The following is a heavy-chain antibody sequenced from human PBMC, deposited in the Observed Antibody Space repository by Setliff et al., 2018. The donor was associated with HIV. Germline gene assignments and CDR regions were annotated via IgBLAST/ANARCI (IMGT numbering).Heavy chain of an antibody. J-gene: IGHJ4*02. CDR2: VYHSGTT. CDR3: MRGRSITIFGVAYFDF. CDR1: GYSISTAYY. V-gene: IGHV4-38-2*01. Sequence: SETLSLTCAVSGYSISTAYYWGWIRQPPGRGLEWIGSVYHSGTTYYNPSLKSRVTISVAMSNNQFSLKVTSVTAADTAVYYCMRGRSITIFGVAYFDFWGQGTQVTVSS. D-gene: IGHD3-3*01.